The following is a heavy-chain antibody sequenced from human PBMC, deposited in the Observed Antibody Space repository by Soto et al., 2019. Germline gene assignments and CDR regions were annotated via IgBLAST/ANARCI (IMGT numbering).Heavy chain of an antibody. Sequence: QVQLVQSGDEVKTPGSSVKVYCKASGGTFSSYAISWVRQAPGQGLEWMGGIIPMFGTVDYAQRFQGRVTITADESTSPAYIELSSLRSEDTAVYYCARHISSTNYYYFGMDVWGQGTTVTVSS. J-gene: IGHJ6*02. V-gene: IGHV1-69*12. D-gene: IGHD6-6*01. CDR1: GGTFSSYA. CDR2: IIPMFGTV. CDR3: ARHISSTNYYYFGMDV.